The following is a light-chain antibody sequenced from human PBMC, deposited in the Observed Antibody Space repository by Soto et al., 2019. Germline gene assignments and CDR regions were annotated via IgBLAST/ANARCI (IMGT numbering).Light chain of an antibody. Sequence: QSVLTQPASVSGSPGQSITISCTGTSSDVGGYNYVSWYQQHPGKAPKLMIYEVSNRPSGVSNRFSGSKSGNTASLTISGLQAEDEADYYCCSYAGSTVFGGGTQLTVL. J-gene: IGLJ2*01. CDR3: CSYAGSTV. CDR1: SSDVGGYNY. V-gene: IGLV2-23*02. CDR2: EVS.